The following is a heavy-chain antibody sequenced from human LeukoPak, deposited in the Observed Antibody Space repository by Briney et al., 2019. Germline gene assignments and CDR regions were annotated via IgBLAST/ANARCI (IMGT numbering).Heavy chain of an antibody. V-gene: IGHV1-2*02. CDR3: AREIRRTSCAYDY. Sequence: GASVKVSCKASGYTFTGYYMHWVRQAPGQGLEWMGWINPNSGGTNYAQKFQGRVTMTRDTSISTAYMELSRLRSDDTAVYCCAREIRRTSCAYDYWGQGTLVTVSS. CDR2: INPNSGGT. D-gene: IGHD2-2*01. CDR1: GYTFTGYY. J-gene: IGHJ4*02.